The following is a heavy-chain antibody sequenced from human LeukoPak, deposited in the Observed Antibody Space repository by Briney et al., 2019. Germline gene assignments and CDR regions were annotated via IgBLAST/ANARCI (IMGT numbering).Heavy chain of an antibody. Sequence: PGGSLRLSCAASGFTFSSYSMNWDRQAPGKGLEWVSSISSSSSYIYYADSVKGRFTISRDNAKNSLYLQMNSLRAEDTAVYYCAREGDYYDSSGYYRYYFDYWGQGTLVTVSS. D-gene: IGHD3-22*01. CDR2: ISSSSSYI. J-gene: IGHJ4*02. CDR1: GFTFSSYS. CDR3: AREGDYYDSSGYYRYYFDY. V-gene: IGHV3-21*01.